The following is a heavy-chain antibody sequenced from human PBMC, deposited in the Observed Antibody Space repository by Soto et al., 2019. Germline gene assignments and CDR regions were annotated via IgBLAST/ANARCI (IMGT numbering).Heavy chain of an antibody. V-gene: IGHV1-69*02. Sequence: ASVKVSCKASGGTFSSYTISWVRQAPGQGLEWMGRIIPILGIANYAQKFQGRVTITADKSTSTAYMELSSLRSEDTAVYYCARPTMSHYESLTALGDQLAFESWGQGTMVTVSS. CDR2: IIPILGIA. CDR1: GGTFSSYT. D-gene: IGHD3-9*01. J-gene: IGHJ3*02. CDR3: ARPTMSHYESLTALGDQLAFES.